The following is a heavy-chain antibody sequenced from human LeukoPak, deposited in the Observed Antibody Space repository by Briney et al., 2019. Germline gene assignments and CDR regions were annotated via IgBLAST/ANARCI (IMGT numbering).Heavy chain of an antibody. CDR3: ARGRYCSGGSCYFDY. CDR2: INPNSGGT. V-gene: IGHV1-2*02. CDR1: GYILTGYY. J-gene: IGHJ4*02. D-gene: IGHD2-15*01. Sequence: ASVKVSCKASGYILTGYYMHWVRQAPGQGLEWMGWINPNSGGTNYAQKFQGRVTMTRDTSISTAYMELSRLRSDDTAVYYCARGRYCSGGSCYFDYWGQGTLVTVSS.